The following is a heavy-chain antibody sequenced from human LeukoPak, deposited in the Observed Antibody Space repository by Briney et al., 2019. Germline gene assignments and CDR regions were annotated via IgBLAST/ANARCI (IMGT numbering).Heavy chain of an antibody. D-gene: IGHD3-22*01. CDR3: ARTYYYDISGTTVWLDP. J-gene: IGHJ5*02. Sequence: SETLSLTCTVSGGSISSGGYYWSWIRQHPGEGLEWIGYIYNSGSTYYNPSLKSRVTISVDTSKNQFSLKLSSVTAADTAVYYCARTYYYDISGTTVWLDPWGQGTLVTVSS. CDR2: IYNSGST. CDR1: GGSISSGGYY. V-gene: IGHV4-31*03.